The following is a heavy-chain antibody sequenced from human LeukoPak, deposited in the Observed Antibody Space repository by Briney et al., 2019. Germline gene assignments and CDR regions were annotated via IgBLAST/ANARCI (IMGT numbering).Heavy chain of an antibody. CDR3: ARVSGSGWYDDY. J-gene: IGHJ4*02. CDR2: ISYDGSNK. D-gene: IGHD6-19*01. V-gene: IGHV3-30*04. CDR1: GFTFSSYA. Sequence: GGSLRLSCAASGFTFSSYAMHWVRQAPGKGLEWVAVISYDGSNKYYADSVKGRFTISRDNSKNTLYLQMNSLRAEDTAVYYCARVSGSGWYDDYWGQGTLVTVSS.